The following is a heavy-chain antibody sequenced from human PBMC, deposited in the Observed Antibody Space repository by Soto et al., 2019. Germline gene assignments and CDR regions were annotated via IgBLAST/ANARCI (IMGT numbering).Heavy chain of an antibody. CDR1: GYNFISYW. CDR3: ARPYSSGEDTDV. V-gene: IGHV5-10-1*01. CDR2: IDPSDSYT. Sequence: GESLKISCKGSGYNFISYWISWVRQMPGKGLEWMGRIDPSDSYTNYSPSFQGHVTISADKSISTAYLQWSSLKASDTAMYYCARPYSSGEDTDVWGQGTTVTVSS. D-gene: IGHD3-22*01. J-gene: IGHJ6*02.